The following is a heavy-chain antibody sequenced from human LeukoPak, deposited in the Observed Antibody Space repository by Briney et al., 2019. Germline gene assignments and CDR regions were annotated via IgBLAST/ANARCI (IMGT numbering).Heavy chain of an antibody. Sequence: ASVKVSCKVSGYTLTELSMHWVRQAPGKGLEWMGGFDPEDGETIYAQKFQGRVTMTRDTSISTAYMELSRLRSDDTAVYYCARDDGVMGGTNGMDVWGQGTTVTVSS. CDR1: GYTLTELS. CDR2: FDPEDGET. V-gene: IGHV1-24*01. D-gene: IGHD2-8*01. CDR3: ARDDGVMGGTNGMDV. J-gene: IGHJ6*02.